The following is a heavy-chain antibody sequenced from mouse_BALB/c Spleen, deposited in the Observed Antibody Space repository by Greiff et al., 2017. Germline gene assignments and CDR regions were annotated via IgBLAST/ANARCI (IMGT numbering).Heavy chain of an antibody. Sequence: VQLQQPGAELVKPGASVKLSCKASGYTFTSYWMHWVKQRPGQGLEWIGEINPSNGRTNYNEKFKSKATLTVDKSSSTAYMQLSSLTSEDSAVYYCARDYRYDGGFAYWGQGTLVTVSA. V-gene: IGHV1S81*02. CDR2: INPSNGRT. D-gene: IGHD2-14*01. J-gene: IGHJ3*01. CDR3: ARDYRYDGGFAY. CDR1: GYTFTSYW.